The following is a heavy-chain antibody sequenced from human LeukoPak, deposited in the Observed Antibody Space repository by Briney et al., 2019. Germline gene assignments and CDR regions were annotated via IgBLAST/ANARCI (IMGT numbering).Heavy chain of an antibody. J-gene: IGHJ4*02. V-gene: IGHV3-48*03. Sequence: PGGSLRLSCAASGFTFSSYEMNWVRQAPGKGLEWISYISSSGSTIYYADSVKGRFTISRDNAKNSLYLQMNSLRAEDTAVYYCAISSGYPNYFDYWGQGTLVTVSS. CDR1: GFTFSSYE. D-gene: IGHD3-22*01. CDR3: AISSGYPNYFDY. CDR2: ISSSGSTI.